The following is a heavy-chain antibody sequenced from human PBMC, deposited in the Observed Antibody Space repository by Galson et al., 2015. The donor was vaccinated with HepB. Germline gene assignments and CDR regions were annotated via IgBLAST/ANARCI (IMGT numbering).Heavy chain of an antibody. J-gene: IGHJ6*02. Sequence: SVKVSCKASGYTFTSYGISWVRQAPGQGLEWMGWISAYNGNTNYAQKLQGRVTMTTDTSTSTAYMELRSLRSDDTAVYYCARHNDGYCGGDCYSTPYYYYGMDVWGRGTMVTVSS. D-gene: IGHD2-21*02. CDR1: GYTFTSYG. V-gene: IGHV1-18*01. CDR2: ISAYNGNT. CDR3: ARHNDGYCGGDCYSTPYYYYGMDV.